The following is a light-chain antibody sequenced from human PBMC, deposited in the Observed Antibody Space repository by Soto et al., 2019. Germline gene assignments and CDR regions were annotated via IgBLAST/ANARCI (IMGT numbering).Light chain of an antibody. V-gene: IGKV1-5*01. CDR3: EQYKRYPWT. CDR2: GAS. CDR1: QYIHVS. Sequence: DIQVTQSPSTLSASVGDRVTLTCRASQYIHVSLAWYQQKPGKAPKLPIYGASTLESGVPSRFSGSGSGTEFTLTISSLQPDDFATYYCEQYKRYPWTFGQGTKVDIK. J-gene: IGKJ1*01.